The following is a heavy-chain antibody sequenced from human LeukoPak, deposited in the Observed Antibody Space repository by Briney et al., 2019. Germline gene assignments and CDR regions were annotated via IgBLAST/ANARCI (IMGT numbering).Heavy chain of an antibody. CDR2: INHSGST. Sequence: PSETLSLTCAVYGVSFSGYYWSWIRQPPGKGLEWIGEINHSGSTNYNPSLKSRVIISVDTSKNQFSLKLSSVTAADAAVYYCASLGYSSRYDGMDVWGQETTVTVSS. CDR3: ASLGYSSRYDGMDV. CDR1: GVSFSGYY. V-gene: IGHV4-34*01. D-gene: IGHD5-18*01. J-gene: IGHJ6*02.